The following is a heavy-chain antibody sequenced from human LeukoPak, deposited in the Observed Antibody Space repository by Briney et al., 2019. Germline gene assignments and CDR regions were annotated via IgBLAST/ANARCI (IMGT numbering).Heavy chain of an antibody. Sequence: SEPLSLTCTVSCGSLCSYYWSCIRQPPGKGREWSGYIFYSGSTNYYPARKSRVTKSVDTSKNQFSLKLRSVPAADTAVYYCARVGDYYDSSGYYESDAFDIWGQGRMVTVSS. CDR1: CGSLCSYY. D-gene: IGHD3-22*01. CDR3: ARVGDYYDSSGYYESDAFDI. CDR2: IFYSGST. J-gene: IGHJ3*02. V-gene: IGHV4-59*01.